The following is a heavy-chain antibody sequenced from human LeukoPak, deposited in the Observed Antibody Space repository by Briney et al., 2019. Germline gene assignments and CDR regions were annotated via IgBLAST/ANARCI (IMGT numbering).Heavy chain of an antibody. Sequence: ASVKVSCKASGYTFTGYYMHWVRQAPGQRLEWMGWINPNSGGTNYAQNFQGRVTMTRDTSISTAYMELSRLRSDDTAVYYCASGYDSSGCSNYWGQGTLVTVSS. CDR3: ASGYDSSGCSNY. CDR1: GYTFTGYY. V-gene: IGHV1-2*02. CDR2: INPNSGGT. J-gene: IGHJ4*02. D-gene: IGHD3-22*01.